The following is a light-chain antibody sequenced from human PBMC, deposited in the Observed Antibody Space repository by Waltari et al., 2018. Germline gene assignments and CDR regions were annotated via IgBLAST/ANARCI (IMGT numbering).Light chain of an antibody. CDR2: EAY. J-gene: IGKJ1*01. Sequence: DIQMTQSPSSLSASVGDRVTITCRASQGISNYLAWYQQEPGQVPKLRIYEAYILQAGVPSRFSGSGSETDFTLTISRLQPEDAAIYYCQKYNSAPRTFGQGTKVEIK. V-gene: IGKV1-27*01. CDR1: QGISNY. CDR3: QKYNSAPRT.